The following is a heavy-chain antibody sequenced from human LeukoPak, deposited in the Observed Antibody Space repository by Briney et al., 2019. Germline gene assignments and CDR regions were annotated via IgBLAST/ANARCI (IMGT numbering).Heavy chain of an antibody. CDR3: ARQKGGSSFHNLDY. D-gene: IGHD6-13*01. J-gene: IGHJ4*02. Sequence: ASVKVSCKASGYTFTGYYMHWVRQAPGQGLEWMGRINPNSGGTNYAQKFQGRVTMTRDTSISTAYMELSGLRSDDTAVYYCARQKGGSSFHNLDYWGQGTLVTVSS. CDR2: INPNSGGT. V-gene: IGHV1-2*06. CDR1: GYTFTGYY.